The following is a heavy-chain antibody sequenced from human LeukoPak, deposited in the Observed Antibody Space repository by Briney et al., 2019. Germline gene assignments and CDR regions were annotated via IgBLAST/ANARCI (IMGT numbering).Heavy chain of an antibody. CDR1: GITFSSYA. CDR3: AKATVVRLSDYYYYAMDA. V-gene: IGHV1-69*13. J-gene: IGHJ6*02. CDR2: IIPMFGTA. D-gene: IGHD4-23*01. Sequence: GASVKVSCKASGITFSSYAISWVRQAPGQGLEWMGGIIPMFGTAKYAQKFQGRGTITADESTRTAYMELSSLRSEDTAVYFCAKATVVRLSDYYYYAMDAWGQGTTVTVSS.